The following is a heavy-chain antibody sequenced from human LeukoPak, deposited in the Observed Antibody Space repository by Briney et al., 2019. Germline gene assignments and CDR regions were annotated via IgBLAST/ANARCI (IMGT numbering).Heavy chain of an antibody. CDR2: ISYDGSNK. CDR1: GFTFSSYA. V-gene: IGHV3-30-3*01. J-gene: IGHJ6*02. D-gene: IGHD3-9*01. CDR3: ARDFLHLVLRYFDWLLSYGMDV. Sequence: GGSLRLSCAASGFTFSSYAMHWVRQAPGKGLEWVAVISYDGSNKYYADSVKGRFTISRDNSKNTLYLQMNGLRAEDTAVYYCARDFLHLVLRYFDWLLSYGMDVWGQGTTVTVSS.